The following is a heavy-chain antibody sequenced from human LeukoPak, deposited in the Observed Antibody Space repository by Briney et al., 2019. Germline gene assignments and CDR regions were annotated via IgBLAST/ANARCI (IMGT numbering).Heavy chain of an antibody. J-gene: IGHJ2*01. Sequence: GGSLRLSCAASGFTFSSYSMNWVRQAPGKGLEWVSYISSSSSTIYYAESVKGRFTISRDNAKNSLYLQMNSLRAEDTAVYYCARGRGWYFDLWGRGTLVTVSS. V-gene: IGHV3-48*01. CDR1: GFTFSSYS. CDR2: ISSSSSTI. CDR3: ARGRGWYFDL.